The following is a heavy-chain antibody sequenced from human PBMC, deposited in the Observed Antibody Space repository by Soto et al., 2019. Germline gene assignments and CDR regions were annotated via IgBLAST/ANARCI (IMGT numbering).Heavy chain of an antibody. D-gene: IGHD2-15*01. CDR3: AKVSVVVLAAGDWFDP. CDR1: GFSFSTHA. V-gene: IGHV3-23*01. CDR2: ISGNSGST. Sequence: EVQLLESGGGLVQPGGSLRLSCAASGFSFSTHAMSWVRQAPGKGLEWVSGISGNSGSTYYADPVKGRFTVSRDNSKNTVYLQMNSLRGDETAVYYCAKVSVVVLAAGDWFDPWGQGTLVTVSS. J-gene: IGHJ5*02.